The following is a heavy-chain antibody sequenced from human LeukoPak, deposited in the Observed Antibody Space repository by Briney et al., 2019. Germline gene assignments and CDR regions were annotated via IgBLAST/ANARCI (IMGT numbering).Heavy chain of an antibody. CDR3: ARGIFYGGRNQYIWFDL. CDR2: VSHSGSS. Sequence: PSETLSLTCAVYGGPFRGFFWGWIRQAPGKGLGWIGEVSHSGSSNYNPSLRSRISISLDTSKSQFSLKLTSVTAADSAVYYCARGIFYGGRNQYIWFDLWGQGTLVTVSS. CDR1: GGPFRGFF. V-gene: IGHV4-34*01. D-gene: IGHD4-23*01. J-gene: IGHJ5*02.